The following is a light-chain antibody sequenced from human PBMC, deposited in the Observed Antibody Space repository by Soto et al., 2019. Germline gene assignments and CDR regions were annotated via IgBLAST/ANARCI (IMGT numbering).Light chain of an antibody. CDR2: EAS. J-gene: IGKJ5*01. Sequence: DIHLTQSPSLLSASVGDRVTITCGASHDISTYLAWYQQKPGKAPKLMIYEASTLQSGVPSRFSGSGSGTEFTLTISGLLPEDFATYHCQQLNTLPFTFGQGTRLENK. CDR3: QQLNTLPFT. V-gene: IGKV1-9*01. CDR1: HDISTY.